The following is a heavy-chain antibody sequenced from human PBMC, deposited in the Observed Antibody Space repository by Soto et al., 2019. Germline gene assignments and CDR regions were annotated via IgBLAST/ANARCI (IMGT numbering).Heavy chain of an antibody. CDR2: IKEDGSAK. Sequence: EVQLVESGGGLVQPGGSLRVSCAASGFTFTSYWMSWVRQAPGKGLEWVANIKEDGSAKYYLDSVKGRFTISRDNAKNSLYLQMNSLRAEDTAVYYCAREDFYRVDYWGQGNLVTVSS. CDR3: AREDFYRVDY. J-gene: IGHJ4*02. V-gene: IGHV3-7*01. CDR1: GFTFTSYW.